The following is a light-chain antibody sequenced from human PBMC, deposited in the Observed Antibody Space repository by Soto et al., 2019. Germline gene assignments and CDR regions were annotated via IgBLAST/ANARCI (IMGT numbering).Light chain of an antibody. Sequence: QSVLTQPPSVSAAPGQKVTISCSGSSSNIGNNYVSWYQQLPGTAPKLLIYENNKRPSGIPDRFSGSKSGTSATLGITGLQTGEEDDYYCGTWDSSLSSVVFGGGTKLTVL. J-gene: IGLJ2*01. CDR1: SSNIGNNY. V-gene: IGLV1-51*02. CDR3: GTWDSSLSSVV. CDR2: ENN.